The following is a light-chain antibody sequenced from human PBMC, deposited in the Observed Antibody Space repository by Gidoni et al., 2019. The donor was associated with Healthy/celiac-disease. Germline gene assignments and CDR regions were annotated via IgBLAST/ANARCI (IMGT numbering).Light chain of an antibody. Sequence: DIVLTQSPGTLSLSPGERATLSCRASQSVSSSYLAWYQQKPGQAPRLLIYGASSRATGIPDRFSGSGSGTDFTLTISRMEPEDFAVYYCQQYGSSVFTFGHGTKVDIK. J-gene: IGKJ3*01. CDR3: QQYGSSVFT. CDR1: QSVSSSY. CDR2: GAS. V-gene: IGKV3-20*01.